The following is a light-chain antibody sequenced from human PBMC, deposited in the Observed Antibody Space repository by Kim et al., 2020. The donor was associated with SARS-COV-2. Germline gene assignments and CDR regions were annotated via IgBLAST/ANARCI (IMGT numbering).Light chain of an antibody. Sequence: SYELTQPPSVSVTPGQTASITCSGDKLGDKYACWYQQKPGQSPVLVIYQDSKRPSGIPERFSGSNSGNTATLTISGTQAMDEADYYCQACDSSTKVFGTG. CDR3: QACDSSTKV. CDR2: QDS. V-gene: IGLV3-1*01. J-gene: IGLJ1*01. CDR1: KLGDKY.